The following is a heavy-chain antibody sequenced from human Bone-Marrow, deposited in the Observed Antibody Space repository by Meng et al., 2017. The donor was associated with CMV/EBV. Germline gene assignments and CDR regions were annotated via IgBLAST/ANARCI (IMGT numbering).Heavy chain of an antibody. J-gene: IGHJ6*02. CDR3: ARHLKVGYQYFYYYGMDV. CDR2: IYYSGST. D-gene: IGHD1-26*01. Sequence: SETLSLTCTVSGGSVSSGSYYWSWIRQPPGKGLEWIGYIYYSGSTNYNPSLKSRVTISVGTSNRHLSLMLNSVTAADTAMYYCARHLKVGYQYFYYYGMDVWGQGTTVTVPS. CDR1: GGSVSSGSYY. V-gene: IGHV4-61*03.